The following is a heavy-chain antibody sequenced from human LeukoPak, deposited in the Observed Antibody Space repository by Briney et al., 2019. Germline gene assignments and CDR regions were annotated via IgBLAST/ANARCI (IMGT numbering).Heavy chain of an antibody. V-gene: IGHV4-39*01. D-gene: IGHD5-24*01. CDR1: GGSTSSSSYY. CDR3: ATQGDGYHDFDY. CDR2: IYYTGGT. Sequence: SETLSLTCSVSGGSTSSSSYYWAWIRQPPERGLEWIGSIYYTGGTYYSPSLKSRVTISVDTSKNQFSLKLSSVAAADTAVYYCATQGDGYHDFDYWGQGTLVTVSS. J-gene: IGHJ4*02.